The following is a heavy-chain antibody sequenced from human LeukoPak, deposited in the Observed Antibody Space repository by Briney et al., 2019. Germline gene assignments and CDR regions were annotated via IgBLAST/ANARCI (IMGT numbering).Heavy chain of an antibody. D-gene: IGHD3-3*01. CDR1: RDTFTSYG. CDR3: ARYYDFWSGYSKYYFDY. Sequence: ASVKVSCKSSRDTFTSYGISWVRQAPGQGLEWMGWISAYNGNTNYAQKLQGRVTMTTDTSTSTAYMELRSLRSDDTAVYYCARYYDFWSGYSKYYFDYWGQGTLVTVSS. V-gene: IGHV1-18*01. J-gene: IGHJ4*02. CDR2: ISAYNGNT.